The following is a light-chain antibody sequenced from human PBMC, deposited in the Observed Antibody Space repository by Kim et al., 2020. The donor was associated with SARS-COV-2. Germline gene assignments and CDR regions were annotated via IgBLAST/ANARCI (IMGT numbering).Light chain of an antibody. CDR1: RSGVGEYNH. J-gene: IGLJ2*01. CDR2: EVN. Sequence: QSSTIHCPGHRSGVGEYNHVSWYQQQPGKAPKLMIDEVNNRPAGVSTRFAGPKSGNTASLTISGLQAEDEADYYCSSDASSSTLVFGGGTQLTVL. CDR3: SSDASSSTLV. V-gene: IGLV2-14*03.